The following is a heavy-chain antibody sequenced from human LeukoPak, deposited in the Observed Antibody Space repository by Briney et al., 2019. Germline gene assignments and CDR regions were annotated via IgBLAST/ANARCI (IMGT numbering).Heavy chain of an antibody. V-gene: IGHV3-7*04. J-gene: IGHJ4*02. CDR1: GFTFSSYW. Sequence: PGGSLRLSCAASGFTFSSYWMTWVRQAPGKGLEWVANIKQDGSDKYYVDPVKGRFTISRDNAKNSLYLQMNSLRDEDTAVYYCARAEEQRWGYVDYWGQGTLVTVSS. CDR3: ARAEEQRWGYVDY. CDR2: IKQDGSDK. D-gene: IGHD5-24*01.